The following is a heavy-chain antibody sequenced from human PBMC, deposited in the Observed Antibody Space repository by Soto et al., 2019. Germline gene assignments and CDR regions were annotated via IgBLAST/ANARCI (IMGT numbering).Heavy chain of an antibody. J-gene: IGHJ6*02. D-gene: IGHD5-12*01. CDR3: ARSERWLQLNYYYYGMDV. CDR2: IYYSGST. CDR1: GGSISSYY. V-gene: IGHV4-59*01. Sequence: SETLSLTCTVSGGSISSYYWSWIRQPPGKGLEWIGYIYYSGSTNYNPSLKSRVTISVDTSKNQFSLKLSSVTAADTAVYYCARSERWLQLNYYYYGMDVWGQGTTVTVSS.